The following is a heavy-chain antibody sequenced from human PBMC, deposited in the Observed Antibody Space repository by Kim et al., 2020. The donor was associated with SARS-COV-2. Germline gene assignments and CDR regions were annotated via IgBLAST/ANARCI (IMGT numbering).Heavy chain of an antibody. CDR3: ARSRLAHFDY. CDR2: TK. J-gene: IGHJ4*02. V-gene: IGHV3-33*01. D-gene: IGHD2-2*01. Sequence: TKLYADSVKGRFTVARDNSKNALYLQMENLRADDTAVYYCARSRLAHFDYWGRGTLVTVSS.